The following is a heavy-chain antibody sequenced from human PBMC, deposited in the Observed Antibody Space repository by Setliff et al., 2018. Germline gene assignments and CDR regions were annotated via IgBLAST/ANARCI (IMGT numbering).Heavy chain of an antibody. J-gene: IGHJ6*03. CDR3: VREGVDSRSSTDYRYYMDV. CDR2: TIPMFGTT. V-gene: IGHV1-69*05. CDR1: GATFSSYG. D-gene: IGHD3-22*01. Sequence: SVKVSCKASGATFSSYGISWVRQAPGQGLEWVGGTIPMFGTTEYAQKFQGRLTIITDESTNTAFMQLSSLRSDDTAVYYCVREGVDSRSSTDYRYYMDVWGKGTTVTSP.